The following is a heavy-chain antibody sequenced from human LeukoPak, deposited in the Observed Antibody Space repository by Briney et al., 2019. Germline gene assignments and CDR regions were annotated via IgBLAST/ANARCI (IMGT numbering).Heavy chain of an antibody. CDR2: IYYSGST. CDR3: ARGSGTYLYPFDY. V-gene: IGHV4-59*08. Sequence: SETLSLTCTVSGGSISSNYWSWIRQPPGKGLEWIGYIYYSGSTNYNPSLKSRVTISVDTSKHQFSLKLTSVTAADTAFYYCARGSGTYLYPFDYWGQGTLVTVSS. CDR1: GGSISSNY. J-gene: IGHJ4*02. D-gene: IGHD1-26*01.